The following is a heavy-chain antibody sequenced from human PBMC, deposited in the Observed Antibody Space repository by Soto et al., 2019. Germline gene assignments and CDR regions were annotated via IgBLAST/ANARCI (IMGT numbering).Heavy chain of an antibody. V-gene: IGHV4-61*01. J-gene: IGHJ4*02. CDR3: ARASIAVAGKSPLPWDY. Sequence: QVQLQESGPGLVKPSETLSLTCTVSGGSVSSGSYYWSWIRQPPGKGLEWIGYIYYSGSTNYNPPLNSRVTISVDTSKNPFSLKLSSATAADTAVYYCARASIAVAGKSPLPWDYWGQGTLVTVSS. D-gene: IGHD6-19*01. CDR2: IYYSGST. CDR1: GGSVSSGSYY.